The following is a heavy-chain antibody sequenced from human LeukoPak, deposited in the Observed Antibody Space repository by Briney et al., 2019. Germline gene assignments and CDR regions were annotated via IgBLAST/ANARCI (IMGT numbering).Heavy chain of an antibody. D-gene: IGHD4-17*01. V-gene: IGHV3-33*06. J-gene: IGHJ4*02. CDR1: GFTFSSYG. CDR2: IWYDGSNK. Sequence: GRSLRLSCAASGFTFSSYGMHWVRQAPGKGLEWVAVIWYDGSNKYYADSVKGRFTISRDNSKNTLYLQMNSLRAEDTAVYYCAKKEGTVTWGVDYWGQGTLVTVSS. CDR3: AKKEGTVTWGVDY.